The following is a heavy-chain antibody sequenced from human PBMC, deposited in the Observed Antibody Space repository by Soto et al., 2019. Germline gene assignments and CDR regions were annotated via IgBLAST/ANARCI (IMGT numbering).Heavy chain of an antibody. CDR1: GFTFRSYV. V-gene: IGHV3-30*19. J-gene: IGHJ1*01. CDR3: ARWGTTWGLDV. CDR2: TSYDGRDK. Sequence: QVQLVESGGGVVQPGTSLRVSCVGSGFTFRSYVIHWVRPAPGKGLEWVALTSYDGRDKYYADSVRGRFTISRDNSRNTVDLQMDSLKLEDTALYYCARWGTTWGLDVWGQGTLVSVSS. D-gene: IGHD2-21*01.